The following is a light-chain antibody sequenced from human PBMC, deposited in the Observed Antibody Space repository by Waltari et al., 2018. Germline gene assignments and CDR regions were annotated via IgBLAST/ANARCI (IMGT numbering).Light chain of an antibody. CDR3: QQHNSHPWT. CDR2: ATS. Sequence: DIQMTQSPSSLSASVGDTVTITCRASQGIGIYLAWHQQKPGKAPKRLIYATSTLQSGVPSRFSGSGSGTDFTLTISSLQPEDFATYYCQQHNSHPWTFGQGTKVEIK. J-gene: IGKJ1*01. V-gene: IGKV1-16*01. CDR1: QGIGIY.